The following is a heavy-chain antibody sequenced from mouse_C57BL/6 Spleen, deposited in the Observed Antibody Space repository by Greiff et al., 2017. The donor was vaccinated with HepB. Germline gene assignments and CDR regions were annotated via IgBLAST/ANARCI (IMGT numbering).Heavy chain of an antibody. CDR1: GYTFTSYG. CDR3: GYDYDDGAWFAY. Sequence: QVQLKESGAELARPGASVKLSCKASGYTFTSYGISWVKQRTGQGLEWIGEIYPRSGNTYYNEKFKGKATLTADISSSTAFMELRSLTSEDSAVYFCGYDYDDGAWFAYWGQGTLVTVSA. CDR2: IYPRSGNT. D-gene: IGHD2-4*01. J-gene: IGHJ3*01. V-gene: IGHV1-81*01.